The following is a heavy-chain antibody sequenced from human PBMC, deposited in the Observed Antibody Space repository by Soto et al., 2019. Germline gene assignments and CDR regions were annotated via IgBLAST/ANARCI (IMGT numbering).Heavy chain of an antibody. CDR2: IDPSDSYT. Sequence: GESLKISCKGSGYSFTGYWISWVRQMPGKGLEWMGRIDPSDSYTNYSPSLQGHVTISADKSISTAYLQWSSLKASDTAMYYCARLSVLRFLEWYPKFDPWGQGTLVTVSS. CDR3: ARLSVLRFLEWYPKFDP. D-gene: IGHD3-3*01. CDR1: GYSFTGYW. V-gene: IGHV5-10-1*01. J-gene: IGHJ5*02.